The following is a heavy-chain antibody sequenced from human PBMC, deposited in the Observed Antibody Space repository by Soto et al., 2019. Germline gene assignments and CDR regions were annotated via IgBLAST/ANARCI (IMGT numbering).Heavy chain of an antibody. D-gene: IGHD2-15*01. J-gene: IGHJ4*02. CDR1: GFTFSSYW. Sequence: EVQLVESGGGLVQPGESLRLSCAASGFTFSSYWMHWVRQAPGKGLVWVSRTNSDGSSTSYAGSEKGRFTISRDNAKNTMDLQMNGLRAEDTAVYYCVRTSLVLAAATREDYWGQGTLVTVSS. CDR2: TNSDGSST. V-gene: IGHV3-74*01. CDR3: VRTSLVLAAATREDY.